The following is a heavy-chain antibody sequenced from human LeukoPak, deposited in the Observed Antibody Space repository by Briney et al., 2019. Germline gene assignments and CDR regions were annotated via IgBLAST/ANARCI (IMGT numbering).Heavy chain of an antibody. D-gene: IGHD6-19*01. V-gene: IGHV4-39*01. J-gene: IGHJ4*02. CDR3: ARTIAVAGDFDS. CDR1: GGSTSRGFYY. Sequence: SETLSLTCTVSGGSTSRGFYYWGWIRQPSGKGLEWIGTIYYSGNAYYNSSLKSRVTMFVDTSKNQFSLNLTSVTAADTAMYYCARTIAVAGDFDSWGQGTLVTVSS. CDR2: IYYSGNA.